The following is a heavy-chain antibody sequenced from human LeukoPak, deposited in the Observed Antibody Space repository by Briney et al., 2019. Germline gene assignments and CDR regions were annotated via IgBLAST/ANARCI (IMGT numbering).Heavy chain of an antibody. CDR1: GGSFSGYY. V-gene: IGHV4-34*01. Sequence: SETLSLTCAVYGGSFSGYYWSWIRQPPGKGLEWIGEINHSGSTNYNPSLKSRVTISVDTSKNQFSLKLSSVTAADTAVYYCARGRDNGPPSTYYYDSSGYPIFDYWGQGTLVTVSS. D-gene: IGHD3-22*01. CDR3: ARGRDNGPPSTYYYDSSGYPIFDY. J-gene: IGHJ4*02. CDR2: INHSGST.